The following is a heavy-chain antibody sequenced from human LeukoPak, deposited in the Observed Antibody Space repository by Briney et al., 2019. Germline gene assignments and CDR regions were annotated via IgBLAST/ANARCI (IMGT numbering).Heavy chain of an antibody. CDR1: GFTFSGYW. Sequence: GGSLRLSCAASGFTFSGYWMSWVRQSPGKGLQWVANIKQDGSEKYYVDSVKGRFTISRDNAKNSLYLQMNSLRAEDTAVYYCAKYSSGWYYPHFDFWGQGTLVTVSS. J-gene: IGHJ4*02. D-gene: IGHD6-19*01. CDR2: IKQDGSEK. V-gene: IGHV3-7*01. CDR3: AKYSSGWYYPHFDF.